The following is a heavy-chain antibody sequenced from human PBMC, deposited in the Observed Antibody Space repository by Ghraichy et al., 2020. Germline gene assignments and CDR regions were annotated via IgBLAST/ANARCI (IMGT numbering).Heavy chain of an antibody. CDR2: IDWDDDK. CDR3: ARMRYYDSSGYPIDY. CDR1: GFSLSTSGMC. D-gene: IGHD3-22*01. Sequence: SGPTLVKPTQTLTLTCTFSGFSLSTSGMCVSWIRQPPGKALEWLALIDWDDDKYYSTSLKTRLTISKDTSKNQVVLTMTNMDPVDTATDYCARMRYYDSSGYPIDYWGQGTLVTVSS. V-gene: IGHV2-70*01. J-gene: IGHJ4*02.